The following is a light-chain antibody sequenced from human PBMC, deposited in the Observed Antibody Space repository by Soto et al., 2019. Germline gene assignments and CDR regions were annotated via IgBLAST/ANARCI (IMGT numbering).Light chain of an antibody. J-gene: IGKJ4*01. V-gene: IGKV3-15*01. CDR1: QSVSSN. Sequence: EVVMTQSPATLSVSPGERATLSCRASQSVSSNLAWYQQKLGQAPRLLIYDASTRATGIPARFSGSGSGTEFTLTISSLQSEDFSVYYCHQYNNWPLTFGGGTKVELK. CDR3: HQYNNWPLT. CDR2: DAS.